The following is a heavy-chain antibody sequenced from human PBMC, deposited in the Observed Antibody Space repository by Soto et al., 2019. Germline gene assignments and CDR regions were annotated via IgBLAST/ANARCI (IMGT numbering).Heavy chain of an antibody. J-gene: IGHJ3*02. Sequence: QVHIVQSGAEVKEPGASVRVSCKASGYTFSSNAIHWVRQAPGQELEWMGWINGGNGHAKYSQNFQDRVTLTRDTSASTTYMELSNLRSEDTAVYYCARGGGSYRDAFDIWGQGTMVTVSS. CDR2: INGGNGHA. CDR3: ARGGGSYRDAFDI. V-gene: IGHV1-3*01. CDR1: GYTFSSNA. D-gene: IGHD1-26*01.